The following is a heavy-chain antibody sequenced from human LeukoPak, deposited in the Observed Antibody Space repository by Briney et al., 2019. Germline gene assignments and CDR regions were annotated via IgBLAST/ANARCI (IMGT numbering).Heavy chain of an antibody. CDR1: GGSISSSSYY. D-gene: IGHD2-8*02. CDR2: IYYSGST. V-gene: IGHV4-39*01. J-gene: IGHJ6*03. CDR3: ARLVLGEYYYYYYMDV. Sequence: PSETLSLTCTVSGGSISSSSYYWGWIRQPPGKGLEWIGSIYYSGSTCYNPSLKSRVTISVDTSKNQFSLKLSSVTAADTAVYYCARLVLGEYYYYYYMDVWGKGTTVTVSS.